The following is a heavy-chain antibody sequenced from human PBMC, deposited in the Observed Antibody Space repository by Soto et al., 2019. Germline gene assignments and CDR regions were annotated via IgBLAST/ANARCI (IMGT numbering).Heavy chain of an antibody. Sequence: GGSLRLSCVASGFTFTSYWMSWVRQAPGKGLEWVANIKGDGSEKRYVDSVKGRLTISRDNAKNSVYLQMNSLRVEDTALYYCGRDEVRNGVGVWGQGTTVTVSS. CDR1: GFTFTSYW. CDR2: IKGDGSEK. J-gene: IGHJ6*02. CDR3: GRDEVRNGVGV. V-gene: IGHV3-7*01.